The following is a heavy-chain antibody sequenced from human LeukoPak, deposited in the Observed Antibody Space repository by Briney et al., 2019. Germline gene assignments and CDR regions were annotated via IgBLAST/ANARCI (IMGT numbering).Heavy chain of an antibody. V-gene: IGHV3-23*01. Sequence: GGSLRLSCAASGFTFSSYAMSWVRQAPGKGLEWVSAISGTDGNTDYADSVKGRFTISRDNSKNTLYLQMNSLRAEDTAVYYCAKDLGRQILLGSDFDYWGRGTLVTVSS. CDR1: GFTFSSYA. J-gene: IGHJ4*02. D-gene: IGHD5-18*01. CDR3: AKDLGRQILLGSDFDY. CDR2: ISGTDGNT.